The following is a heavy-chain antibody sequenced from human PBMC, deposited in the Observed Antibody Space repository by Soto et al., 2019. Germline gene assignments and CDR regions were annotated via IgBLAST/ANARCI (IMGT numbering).Heavy chain of an antibody. V-gene: IGHV3-64*01. J-gene: IGHJ4*02. Sequence: EVQLVESGGGLVQPGGSLRLSCAASGFTFSSYAMHWVRQAPGKGLEYVSAISSNGGSTYYANSVKGRFTISRDNSKNTLYLQMGSLRAEYMAVYYCARDGKGYCSGGSCYSENWGQGTLGTVSS. D-gene: IGHD2-15*01. CDR2: ISSNGGST. CDR1: GFTFSSYA. CDR3: ARDGKGYCSGGSCYSEN.